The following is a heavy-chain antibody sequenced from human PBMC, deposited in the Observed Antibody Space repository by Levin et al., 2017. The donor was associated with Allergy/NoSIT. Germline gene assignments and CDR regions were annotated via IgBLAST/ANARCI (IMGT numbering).Heavy chain of an antibody. CDR3: ARDDGQQRGAFAFDY. CDR2: IIPILGIP. D-gene: IGHD3-10*01. CDR1: VDSFNRYA. V-gene: IGHV1-69*01. Sequence: RGESLKISCKASVDSFNRYALSWVRQAPGQGLEWMGGIIPILGIPNYAQKFQGRVTISADDSATTVYMEVSSLRFDDTAVYYCARDDGQQRGAFAFDYWGQGTQVTVSS. J-gene: IGHJ4*02.